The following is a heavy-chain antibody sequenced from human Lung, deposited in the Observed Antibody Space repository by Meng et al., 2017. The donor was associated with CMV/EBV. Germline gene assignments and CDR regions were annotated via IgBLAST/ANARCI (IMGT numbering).Heavy chain of an antibody. CDR3: ASKAGVVPAAIPVYYYYGMDV. CDR2: IIPIFGTA. Sequence: SXXVSXKASGGTFSSYAISWVRQAPGQGLEWMGGIIPIFGTANYAQKFQGRVTITTDESTSTAYMELSSLRSEDTAVYYCASKAGVVPAAIPVYYYYGMDVWXQGNXV. D-gene: IGHD2-2*02. CDR1: GGTFSSYA. J-gene: IGHJ6*01. V-gene: IGHV1-69*05.